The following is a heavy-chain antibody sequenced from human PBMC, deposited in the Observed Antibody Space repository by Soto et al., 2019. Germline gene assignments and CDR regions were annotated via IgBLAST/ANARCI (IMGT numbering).Heavy chain of an antibody. Sequence: GGSLRLSCAASGVVFSNYWMSWVRRAPGKGPEWLANINQDGSGRYHADSVKGRFTISRDNAENSLFLQMNGLRVEDTAVYYCAAIDHGSESWGQGTLVTVSS. J-gene: IGHJ5*02. CDR3: AAIDHGSES. V-gene: IGHV3-7*01. D-gene: IGHD2-2*02. CDR2: INQDGSGR. CDR1: GVVFSNYW.